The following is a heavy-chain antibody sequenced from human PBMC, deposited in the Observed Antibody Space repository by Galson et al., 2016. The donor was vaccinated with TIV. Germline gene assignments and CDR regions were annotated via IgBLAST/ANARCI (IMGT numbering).Heavy chain of an antibody. D-gene: IGHD2/OR15-2a*01. V-gene: IGHV1-24*01. CDR1: GDSLSDLS. Sequence: SVKVSCKVSGDSLSDLSMHWVRQAPGKGLEWMAGFDPEQHKKIYAQKLEGRATLTDDTSTDTAFLELSSLSFEDTAVYYCASAAWFPGLSLDNWGQGTLVIVSS. CDR2: FDPEQHKK. CDR3: ASAAWFPGLSLDN. J-gene: IGHJ4*02.